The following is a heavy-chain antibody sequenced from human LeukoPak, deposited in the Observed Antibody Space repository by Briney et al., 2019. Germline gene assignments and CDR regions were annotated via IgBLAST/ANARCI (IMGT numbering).Heavy chain of an antibody. CDR2: IRYNGRNE. J-gene: IGHJ4*02. D-gene: IGHD6-6*01. CDR3: AKDLTLVGSSSRLDY. CDR1: GFTFSSYG. Sequence: GGSLRLSCAASGFTFSSYGMHWVRQAPGKGLEWVAFIRYNGRNEYYPDSVKGRFTISRDNSKNTLYLQMNSLRAEDTAIYYCAKDLTLVGSSSRLDYWGQGTLSPSPQ. V-gene: IGHV3-30*02.